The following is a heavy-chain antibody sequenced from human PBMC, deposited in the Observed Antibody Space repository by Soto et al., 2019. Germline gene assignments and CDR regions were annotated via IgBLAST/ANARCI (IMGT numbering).Heavy chain of an antibody. Sequence: SVKVSCKASGGTFSSYAISWVRQAPGQGLEWMGGIIPIFGTANYAQKFQGRVTITADKSTSTAYMELSSLRSEDTAAYYCAASQDHYDILTGYRDPDYYYYGMDVWGQGTTVTVSS. V-gene: IGHV1-69*06. J-gene: IGHJ6*02. CDR3: AASQDHYDILTGYRDPDYYYYGMDV. D-gene: IGHD3-9*01. CDR2: IIPIFGTA. CDR1: GGTFSSYA.